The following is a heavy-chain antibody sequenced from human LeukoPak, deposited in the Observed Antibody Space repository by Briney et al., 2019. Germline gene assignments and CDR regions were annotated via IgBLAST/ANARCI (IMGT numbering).Heavy chain of an antibody. V-gene: IGHV4-61*02. J-gene: IGHJ4*02. Sequence: SETLSLTCTVSGGSISSGSYYWSWIRQPAGKGLEWIGRVSTSGNTMYNPSLKSRVTISIDPSRDQFSLNLNSVTAADTAVYFCARAIVVPYYFDSWGQGTLPTLSS. CDR2: VSTSGNT. CDR3: ARAIVVPYYFDS. CDR1: GGSISSGSYY. D-gene: IGHD2-15*01.